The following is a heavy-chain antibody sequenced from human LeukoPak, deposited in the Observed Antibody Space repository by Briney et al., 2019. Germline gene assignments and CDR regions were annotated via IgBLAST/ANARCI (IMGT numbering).Heavy chain of an antibody. CDR1: GFSFTTYW. V-gene: IGHV3-7*01. J-gene: IGHJ4*02. CDR2: IKQDGTEK. CDR3: AKLAKYFYGSETYYFFEH. Sequence: GSLRLSCAASGFSFTTYWMSWVRQAPGKGLEWEANIKQDGTEKYYVDSVKGRFTISRDHAKNSLYLQMNSLRVEDTAVYYCAKLAKYFYGSETYYFFEHWGQGTPVTASS. D-gene: IGHD3-10*01.